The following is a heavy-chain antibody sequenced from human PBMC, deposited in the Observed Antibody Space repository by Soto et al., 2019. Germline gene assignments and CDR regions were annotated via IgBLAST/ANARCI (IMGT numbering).Heavy chain of an antibody. CDR1: GGSISSSNW. Sequence: QVQLQESGPGLVKPSGTLSLTCAVSGGSISSSNWWSWVRQPPGKGLEWIGEIYHSGSTNYNPSPKARVTIPVDKSKNQFPLMLSAVTAADTGVYYCARLSISAAGLFDYWGQGTLVTVSS. CDR3: ARLSISAAGLFDY. J-gene: IGHJ4*02. D-gene: IGHD6-13*01. CDR2: IYHSGST. V-gene: IGHV4-4*02.